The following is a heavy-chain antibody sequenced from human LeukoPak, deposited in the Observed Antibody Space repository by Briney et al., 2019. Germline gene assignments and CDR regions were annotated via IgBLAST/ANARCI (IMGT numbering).Heavy chain of an antibody. Sequence: GGSLRLSCAASGFTFDDYAMHWVRQAPGKGLEWVSAITSGGLTFYADSVKGRFTISRDNSINTLYLQMNSLRADDTAVYYCAKPFRDCSSATCYVSFDYWGQGTLVTVSS. CDR2: ITSGGLT. J-gene: IGHJ4*02. V-gene: IGHV3-23*01. CDR3: AKPFRDCSSATCYVSFDY. D-gene: IGHD2-2*01. CDR1: GFTFDDYA.